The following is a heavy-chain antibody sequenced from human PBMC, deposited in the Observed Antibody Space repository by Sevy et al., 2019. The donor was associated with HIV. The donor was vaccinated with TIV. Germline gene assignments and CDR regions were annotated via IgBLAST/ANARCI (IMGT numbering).Heavy chain of an antibody. Sequence: ASVKVSCKASGYTFINYGISWVRQAPGQGLEWMGWISAYNGNTDYPLKLQGRVTMTTNASKSTAYMELRSLTADDTAFYYCARVGASGGYYGSDRWGQRTLVTVSS. D-gene: IGHD3-22*01. J-gene: IGHJ5*02. V-gene: IGHV1-18*01. CDR3: ARVGASGGYYGSDR. CDR1: GYTFINYG. CDR2: ISAYNGNT.